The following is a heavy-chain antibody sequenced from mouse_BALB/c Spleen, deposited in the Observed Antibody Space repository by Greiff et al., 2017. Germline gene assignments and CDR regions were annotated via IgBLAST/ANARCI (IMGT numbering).Heavy chain of an antibody. CDR3: ARLLLGGAMDY. Sequence: QVQLQQSGAELVRPGSSVKISCKASGYAFSSYWMNWVKQRPGQGLEWIGQIYPGDGDTNYNGKFKGKATLTADKSSSTAYMQLSSLTSEDSAVYFCARLLLGGAMDYWGQGTSVTVSS. D-gene: IGHD1-1*01. CDR2: IYPGDGDT. CDR1: GYAFSSYW. V-gene: IGHV1-80*01. J-gene: IGHJ4*01.